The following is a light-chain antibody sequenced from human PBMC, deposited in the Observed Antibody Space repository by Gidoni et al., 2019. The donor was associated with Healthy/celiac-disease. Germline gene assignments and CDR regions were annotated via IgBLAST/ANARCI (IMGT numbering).Light chain of an antibody. Sequence: QSALTQPASVSGPPGQSITISCTGTSSDVGSYNLVSWYQQHPGKAPKLMIYEGSKRPSGVSNRFSGSKSGNTASLTISGLQAEDEADYYCCSYAGSSTLGVFGTGTKVTVL. CDR3: CSYAGSSTLGV. CDR1: SSDVGSYNL. CDR2: EGS. J-gene: IGLJ1*01. V-gene: IGLV2-23*01.